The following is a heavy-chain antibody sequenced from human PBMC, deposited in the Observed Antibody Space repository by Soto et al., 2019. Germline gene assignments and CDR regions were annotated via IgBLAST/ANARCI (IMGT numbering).Heavy chain of an antibody. CDR2: ISYDGSNK. Sequence: QVQLVESGGGVVQPGRSLRLSCAASGFTFSSYGMHWVRQAPGKGLEWVAVISYDGSNKYYADSVKGRFTIARDNSKNTLYLQMNSLRAEDTAVYYCAKDHPGGCSSGCRGGDYWGQGTLVTVSS. CDR3: AKDHPGGCSSGCRGGDY. CDR1: GFTFSSYG. D-gene: IGHD6-19*01. J-gene: IGHJ4*02. V-gene: IGHV3-30*18.